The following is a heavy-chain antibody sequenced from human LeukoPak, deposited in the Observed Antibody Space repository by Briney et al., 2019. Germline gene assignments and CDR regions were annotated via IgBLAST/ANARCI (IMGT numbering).Heavy chain of an antibody. CDR3: ARAYYDSSGYYDY. CDR1: GGSFSSYY. J-gene: IGHJ4*02. D-gene: IGHD3-22*01. V-gene: IGHV4-59*01. Sequence: SETLSLTCAVYGGSFSSYYWSWIRQPPGKGLEWIGYIYYSGSTNYNPSLKSRVTISVDTSKNQFSLKLSSVTAADTAVYYCARAYYDSSGYYDYWGQGTLVTVSS. CDR2: IYYSGST.